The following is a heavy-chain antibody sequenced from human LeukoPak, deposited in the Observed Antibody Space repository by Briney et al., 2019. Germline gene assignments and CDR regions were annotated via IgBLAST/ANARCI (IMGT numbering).Heavy chain of an antibody. V-gene: IGHV3-30*02. D-gene: IGHD3-10*01. CDR1: GFTFSSYG. CDR3: AKALSLWFGELVFDP. J-gene: IGHJ5*02. CDR2: IRYDGSNK. Sequence: GGSLRLSCAASGFTFSSYGMHWVRQAPGKGLEWVAFIRYDGSNKYYADSVKGRFTISRDNSKNTLYLQMNSLRAEDTAVYYCAKALSLWFGELVFDPWGQGTLVTVSS.